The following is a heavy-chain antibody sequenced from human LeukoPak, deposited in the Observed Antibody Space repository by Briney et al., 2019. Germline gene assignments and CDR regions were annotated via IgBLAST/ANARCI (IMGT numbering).Heavy chain of an antibody. J-gene: IGHJ4*02. Sequence: GGSLRLSCAASGFTFSSYEMNWVRQAPGKGLEWVSYISSSGNTIYYADSVRGRFTISRDNSKSTLSLQMNSLRAEDTAIYYCATYRQVLLPFESWGQGTLVTVSS. CDR1: GFTFSSYE. CDR2: ISSSGNTI. CDR3: ATYRQVLLPFES. D-gene: IGHD2-8*02. V-gene: IGHV3-48*03.